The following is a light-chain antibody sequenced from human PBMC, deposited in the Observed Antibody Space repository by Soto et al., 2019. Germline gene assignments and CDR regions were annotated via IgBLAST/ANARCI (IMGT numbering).Light chain of an antibody. CDR2: GAS. J-gene: IGKJ1*01. Sequence: EMVMTQSPATLSVSPGERATLSCRASQSVSTNLVWYQQKPGQAPRLLIYGASTRATGIPARFSGSGSGTEFSLPVRSLQSEDFAVYYCHRHDQGWTFGQGTKVEIK. V-gene: IGKV3-15*01. CDR1: QSVSTN. CDR3: HRHDQGWT.